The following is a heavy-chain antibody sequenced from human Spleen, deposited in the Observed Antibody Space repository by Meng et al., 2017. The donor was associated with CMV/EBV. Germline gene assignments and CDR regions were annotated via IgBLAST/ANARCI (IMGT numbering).Heavy chain of an antibody. V-gene: IGHV1-69*10. CDR1: GGTFSTYA. J-gene: IGHJ4*02. D-gene: IGHD1-26*01. CDR3: ARVSGSYSTFDY. Sequence: SVKVSCKASGGTFSTYAISWVRQAPGQGLEWMGGIIPILGIANYAQKFQGRVTITADKSTSTAYMELSSLRSEDTAVYYCARVSGSYSTFDYWGQGTLVTVSS. CDR2: IIPILGIA.